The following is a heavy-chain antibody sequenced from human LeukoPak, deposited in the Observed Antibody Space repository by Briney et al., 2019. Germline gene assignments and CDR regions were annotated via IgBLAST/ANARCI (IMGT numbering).Heavy chain of an antibody. D-gene: IGHD4-23*01. CDR3: AKDYRYGGNSAYYLDH. CDR2: ISSCGVNT. CDR1: GFTFRRYA. V-gene: IGHV3-23*01. J-gene: IGHJ4*02. Sequence: GGSLRLSRAASGFTFRRYAMRGVRQAPGKGLEGVSSISSCGVNTYYADPVKGRFPMSRDNSKNTLYLQMSSVRAGDTAVYSCAKDYRYGGNSAYYLDHWRQGPLVTVS.